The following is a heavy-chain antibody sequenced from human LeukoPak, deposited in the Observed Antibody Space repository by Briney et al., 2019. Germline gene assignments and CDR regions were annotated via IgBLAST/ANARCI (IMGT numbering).Heavy chain of an antibody. D-gene: IGHD3-22*01. CDR1: GYTFTSYY. V-gene: IGHV1-46*01. CDR2: INPSGGST. Sequence: ASVKVSCKASGYTFTSYYMHWVRQAPGQGLEWMGIINPSGGSTSYAQKFQGRVTMTRDMSTSTVYMELSRLRSDDTAVYYCARDERSSGYHMGHWGQGTLVTVSS. J-gene: IGHJ4*02. CDR3: ARDERSSGYHMGH.